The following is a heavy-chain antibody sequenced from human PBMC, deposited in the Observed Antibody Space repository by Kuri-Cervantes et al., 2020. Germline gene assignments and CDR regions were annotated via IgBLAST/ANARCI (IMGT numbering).Heavy chain of an antibody. D-gene: IGHD5-18*01. CDR3: ARTGRMDTYGFLFDY. CDR2: INTNTGNP. J-gene: IGHJ4*02. Sequence: ASVKVSCKASGYTFSSYAMNWVRQAPGQGPEWMGWINTNTGNPTYAPGFTGRFVISLDTSVSTAYLQISSLKAEDTAVYYCARTGRMDTYGFLFDYWGRGTLVTVSS. V-gene: IGHV7-4-1*02. CDR1: GYTFSSYA.